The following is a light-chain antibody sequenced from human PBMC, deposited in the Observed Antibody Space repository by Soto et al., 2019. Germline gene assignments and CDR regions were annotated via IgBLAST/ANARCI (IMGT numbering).Light chain of an antibody. V-gene: IGLV2-11*01. Sequence: QSALTQPRAVSVSPGQSVTISFTETSSDVGTYDFVSWYQPHPGKAPRLMIFDVSELPSGVPDSFSGSKSGNTASLTISGLQAEDEADYYCCLYAVTFYVFGTGPKVTVL. CDR3: CLYAVTFYV. J-gene: IGLJ1*01. CDR2: DVS. CDR1: SSDVGTYDF.